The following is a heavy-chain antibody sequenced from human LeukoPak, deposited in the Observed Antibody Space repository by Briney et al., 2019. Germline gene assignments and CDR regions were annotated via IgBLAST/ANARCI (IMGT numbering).Heavy chain of an antibody. V-gene: IGHV4-59*01. D-gene: IGHD3-3*01. J-gene: IGHJ6*02. CDR3: AGSLTVRGIFGVVIPPYGMDV. CDR2: IYYSGST. Sequence: KPSETLPLTCTVSGGSISSYYWSWIRQPPGKGLEWIGYIYYSGSTNYNPSLKSRVTISVDTSKNQFSLKLSSVTAADTAVYYCAGSLTVRGIFGVVIPPYGMDVWGQGTTVTVSS. CDR1: GGSISSYY.